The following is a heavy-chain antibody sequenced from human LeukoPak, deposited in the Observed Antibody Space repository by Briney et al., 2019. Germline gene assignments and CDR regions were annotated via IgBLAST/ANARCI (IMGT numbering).Heavy chain of an antibody. CDR2: INHSGST. Sequence: SETLSLTCAVYGGSFSGYYWSWIRQPPGKGLEWIGEINHSGSTNYNPSLKSRVTISVDTSKNQFSLNLSSVTAADTAVYYCARGPPNSSSWVNWFDPWGQGTLVTVSS. D-gene: IGHD6-13*01. V-gene: IGHV4-34*01. J-gene: IGHJ5*02. CDR1: GGSFSGYY. CDR3: ARGPPNSSSWVNWFDP.